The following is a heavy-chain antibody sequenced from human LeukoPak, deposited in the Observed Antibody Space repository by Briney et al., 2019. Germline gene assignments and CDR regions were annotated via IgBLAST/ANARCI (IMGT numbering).Heavy chain of an antibody. CDR1: GFTVSSNY. CDR2: IYSGGST. Sequence: GGSLRLSCAASGFTVSSNYMSWVRQAPGKGLEWVSVIYSGGSTYYADSVKGRFTISRDNSKNTLYLQMNSLRAEDTAVYYCAKDHYDFWSGYPYNWFDPWGQGTLVTVSS. J-gene: IGHJ5*02. CDR3: AKDHYDFWSGYPYNWFDP. V-gene: IGHV3-53*01. D-gene: IGHD3-3*01.